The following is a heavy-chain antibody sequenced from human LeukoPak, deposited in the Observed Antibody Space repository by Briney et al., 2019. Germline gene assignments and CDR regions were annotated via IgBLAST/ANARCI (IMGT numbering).Heavy chain of an antibody. CDR2: IYIDGTTT. CDR1: GFTFSRYW. Sequence: SGGSLRLSCAGSGFTFSRYWMHWVRQGAGKGLEWVSRIYIDGTTTSYADPVRGRFTISRDNAKNTLYLQMNSLRAEDTAVYYCARGGDGGNSLDYWGQGALITVSS. D-gene: IGHD4-23*01. CDR3: ARGGDGGNSLDY. V-gene: IGHV3-74*01. J-gene: IGHJ4*02.